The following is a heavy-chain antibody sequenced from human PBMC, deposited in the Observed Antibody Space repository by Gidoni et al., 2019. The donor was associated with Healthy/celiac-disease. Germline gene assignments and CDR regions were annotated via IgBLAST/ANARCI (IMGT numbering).Heavy chain of an antibody. Sequence: EVQLVESGGGLVKPGGSLRLSCAASGFTFSSYSMNLVRQAPGKGLEWVSSISSSSSYKYYADSVKGRFTISRDNAKNSLYLQMNSLRAEDTAVYYCASGGGAFYYYGMDVWGQGTTVTVSS. J-gene: IGHJ6*02. CDR2: ISSSSSYK. CDR1: GFTFSSYS. V-gene: IGHV3-21*01. D-gene: IGHD2-15*01. CDR3: ASGGGAFYYYGMDV.